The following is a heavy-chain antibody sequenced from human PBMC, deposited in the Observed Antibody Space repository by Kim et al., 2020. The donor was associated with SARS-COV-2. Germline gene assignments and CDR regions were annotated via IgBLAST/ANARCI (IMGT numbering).Heavy chain of an antibody. CDR1: GFTFSAGW. CDR3: TTNGGGNGGSIWPPY. CDR2: IKSKDVGGTT. D-gene: IGHD6-13*01. V-gene: IGHV3-15*07. Sequence: GGSLRLSCAGSGFTFSAGWMNWVRQAPGKGLEWVARIKSKDVGGTTDYAAPVRGRFTISRDDSENAVFLQMNSLQTEDTAVYYCTTNGGGNGGSIWPPYWGQGTLVTVSS. J-gene: IGHJ4*02.